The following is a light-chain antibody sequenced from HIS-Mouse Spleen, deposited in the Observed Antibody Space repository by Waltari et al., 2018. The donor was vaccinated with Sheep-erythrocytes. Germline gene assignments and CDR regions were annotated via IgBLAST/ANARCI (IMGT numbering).Light chain of an antibody. CDR1: ALPKKY. Sequence: SYELTQPPSVSVSPGQTAGITCSGDALPKKYAYWYQQKSGQAPVLVIYEDSKRPSGIPERFSGSSSGTMATLTISGAQVEDEADYYCYSTDSSGNRDVFGTGTKVTVL. CDR2: EDS. CDR3: YSTDSSGNRDV. V-gene: IGLV3-10*01. J-gene: IGLJ1*01.